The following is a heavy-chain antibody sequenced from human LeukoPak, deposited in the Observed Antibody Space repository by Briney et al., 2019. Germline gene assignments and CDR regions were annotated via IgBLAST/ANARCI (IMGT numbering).Heavy chain of an antibody. CDR3: ARGGKGYYYDL. V-gene: IGHV3-23*01. CDR2: ISGSGGYT. CDR1: GFTFSSYA. J-gene: IGHJ4*02. D-gene: IGHD3-16*01. Sequence: GGSLRLSCAASGFTFSSYAMNWVRQAPGEGLEWVSTISGSGGYTYYADSVKGRFTISRDNPKNTLYLQMNSLRAEDTAVYYCARGGKGYYYDLWGQGTLVTVSS.